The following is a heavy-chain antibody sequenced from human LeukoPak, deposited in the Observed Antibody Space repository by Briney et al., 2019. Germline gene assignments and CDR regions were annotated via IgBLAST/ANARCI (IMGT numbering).Heavy chain of an antibody. CDR2: IKQDGSEK. CDR1: GFTFSSYW. CDR3: AKDHSKVKDDAFDI. V-gene: IGHV3-7*01. D-gene: IGHD4-17*01. Sequence: QPGGSLRLSCAASGFTFSSYWMSWVRQAPGKGLEWVANIKQDGSEKYYVDSVKGRFTISRDNAKNSLYLQMNSLRAEDTAVYYCAKDHSKVKDDAFDIWGQGTMVTVSS. J-gene: IGHJ3*02.